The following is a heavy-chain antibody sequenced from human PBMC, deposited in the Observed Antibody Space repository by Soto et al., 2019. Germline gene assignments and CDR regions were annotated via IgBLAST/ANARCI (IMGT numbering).Heavy chain of an antibody. J-gene: IGHJ6*02. CDR3: ARQGKPRIQLWRRYYYYYYGMDV. Sequence: PGESLKISCKGSGYSLTSYWIGWVRQMPGKGLEWMGIIYPGDSDTRYSPSFQGQVTISADKSISTAYLQWSSLKASDTAMYYCARQGKPRIQLWRRYYYYYYGMDVWDQGTTVTVSS. CDR2: IYPGDSDT. V-gene: IGHV5-51*01. D-gene: IGHD5-18*01. CDR1: GYSLTSYW.